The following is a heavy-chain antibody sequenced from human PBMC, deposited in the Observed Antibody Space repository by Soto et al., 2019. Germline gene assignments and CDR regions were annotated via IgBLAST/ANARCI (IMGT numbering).Heavy chain of an antibody. CDR2: INHSGST. CDR1: GGSFSGYY. D-gene: IGHD3-10*01. J-gene: IGHJ6*02. CDR3: ARPGHAPRAPYYYGMDV. V-gene: IGHV4-34*01. Sequence: SETLSLTCAVYGGSFSGYYWSWIRQPPGKGLEWIGEINHSGSTNYNPSLKSRVTISVDTSKNQFSLKLSSVTAADTAVYYCARPGHAPRAPYYYGMDVWGQGTTVTVSS.